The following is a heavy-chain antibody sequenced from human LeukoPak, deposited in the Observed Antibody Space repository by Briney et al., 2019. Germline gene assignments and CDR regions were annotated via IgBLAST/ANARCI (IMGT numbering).Heavy chain of an antibody. Sequence: GGSLRLSCAASGFTFSSYSMNWVRQAPGKGPEWVSSISSSSSYIYYADSVKGRFTISRDNAKNSLYLQMNSLRAEDTAVYYCARQDTAMVTFYYYYMDVWGKGTTVTVSS. CDR2: ISSSSSYI. J-gene: IGHJ6*03. D-gene: IGHD5-18*01. CDR3: ARQDTAMVTFYYYYMDV. V-gene: IGHV3-21*01. CDR1: GFTFSSYS.